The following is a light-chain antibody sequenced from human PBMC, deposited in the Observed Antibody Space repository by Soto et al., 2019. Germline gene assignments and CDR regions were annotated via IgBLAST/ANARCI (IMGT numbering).Light chain of an antibody. Sequence: EIVLTQSPATLSLSPGERATLSCRASQSVSRYLAWYQQKPGQAPRLLIYDASNRATGIPARFSGSGSGTDFSLTISSLEPEDFAIYYCQQRSNWPRTFGQGTKLELK. CDR3: QQRSNWPRT. V-gene: IGKV3-11*01. CDR1: QSVSRY. J-gene: IGKJ2*01. CDR2: DAS.